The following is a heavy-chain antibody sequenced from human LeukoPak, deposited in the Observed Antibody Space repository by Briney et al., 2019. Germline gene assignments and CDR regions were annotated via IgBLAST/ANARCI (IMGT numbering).Heavy chain of an antibody. J-gene: IGHJ4*02. V-gene: IGHV3-74*01. CDR2: ISTDGYTT. Sequence: GGSMRLSCAASGLAFSAYKMHWVRQAPRKGLVWVSRISTDGYTTDYADFVQGRFTASRDNTKNTWSLEINSLRAEDTAVYYCVVGGSPGYWGQGTLVTVSS. CDR1: GLAFSAYK. CDR3: VVGGSPGY. D-gene: IGHD2-15*01.